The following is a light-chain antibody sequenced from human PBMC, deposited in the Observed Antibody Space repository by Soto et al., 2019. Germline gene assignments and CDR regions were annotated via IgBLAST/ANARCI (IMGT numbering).Light chain of an antibody. CDR3: QQYYSTPLT. CDR1: QSVLYSSNNKNY. J-gene: IGKJ1*01. V-gene: IGKV4-1*01. Sequence: DIVMTQSPDSLAVSLGERATINCKSSQSVLYSSNNKNYLAWYQQKPGQPPNLLIYWASTRESGVPDRFSGSGCGTDFTLTISSLQAEDVAVYYCQQYYSTPLTFGQGTKVEIK. CDR2: WAS.